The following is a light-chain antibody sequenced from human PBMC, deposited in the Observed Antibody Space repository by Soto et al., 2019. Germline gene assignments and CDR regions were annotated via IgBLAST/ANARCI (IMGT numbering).Light chain of an antibody. V-gene: IGKV1-5*01. CDR1: QSISSW. Sequence: DIQMTQSPSTLSASVGDRVTITCRASQSISSWLAWYQQKPGKAPNLLVSDASSLESAGPSRVSGSGSGTEFTLTISSLQADDFATYYCQQYDNYPWTFGQGTKVEIK. CDR3: QQYDNYPWT. J-gene: IGKJ1*01. CDR2: DAS.